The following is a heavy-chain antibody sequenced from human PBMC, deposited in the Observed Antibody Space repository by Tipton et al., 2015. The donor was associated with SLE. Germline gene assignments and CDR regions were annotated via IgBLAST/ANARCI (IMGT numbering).Heavy chain of an antibody. CDR2: IYYTGNS. Sequence: WAWIRQSPGKGLEWIEYIYYTGNSNYNPSLKSRVSTSVDTSKNQFSLRLRSVTAADTAVYYCAGCGGGSCYAYWGRGTPVTVSS. V-gene: IGHV4-59*03. J-gene: IGHJ4*02. CDR3: AGCGGGSCYAY. D-gene: IGHD2-15*01.